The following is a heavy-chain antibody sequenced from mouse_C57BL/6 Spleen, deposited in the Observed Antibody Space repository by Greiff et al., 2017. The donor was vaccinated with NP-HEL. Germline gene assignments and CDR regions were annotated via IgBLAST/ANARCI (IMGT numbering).Heavy chain of an antibody. CDR1: GYAFSSSW. CDR2: IYPGDGDT. V-gene: IGHV1-82*01. CDR3: ARDPYYYGSSYAMDY. Sequence: VKLVESGPELVKPGASVKISCKASGYAFSSSWMNWVKQRPGKGLEWIGRIYPGDGDTNYNGKFKGKATLTADKSSSTAYMQLSSLTSEDSAVYFCARDPYYYGSSYAMDYWGQGTSVTVSS. J-gene: IGHJ4*01. D-gene: IGHD1-1*01.